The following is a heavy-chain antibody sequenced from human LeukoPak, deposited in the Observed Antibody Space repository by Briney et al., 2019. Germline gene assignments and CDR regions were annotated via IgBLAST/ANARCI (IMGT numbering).Heavy chain of an antibody. J-gene: IGHJ6*02. D-gene: IGHD3-9*01. V-gene: IGHV3-23*01. CDR2: ISGSGGST. Sequence: GGSLRLSCAASGYSFCSYAVSCVRAAPEEGGEWVSAISGSGGSTYCAASVKGRFTISRDNSKNTLYLQMNSLKAEDTAVYYCAKVDIVTGSGMDVWGQGTTVTVSS. CDR3: AKVDIVTGSGMDV. CDR1: GYSFCSYA.